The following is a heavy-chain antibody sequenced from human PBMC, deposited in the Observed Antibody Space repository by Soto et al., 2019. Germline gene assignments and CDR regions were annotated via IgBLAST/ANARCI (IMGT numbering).Heavy chain of an antibody. J-gene: IGHJ4*02. CDR2: FNHSGDT. Sequence: SETLSLTCAVYGGSLSGYYWSWIRQPPGKALEWIGEFNHSGDTNYNPPLKSRVTISVDTSKNQLFLNLSSVTAADTAMYYCARHHVRGRTIAGAAEFWGQGTLVTVS. V-gene: IGHV4-34*01. CDR3: ARHHVRGRTIAGAAEF. CDR1: GGSLSGYY. D-gene: IGHD1-26*01.